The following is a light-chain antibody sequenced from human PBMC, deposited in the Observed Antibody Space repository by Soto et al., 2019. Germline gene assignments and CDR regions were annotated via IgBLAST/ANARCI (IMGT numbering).Light chain of an antibody. J-gene: IGLJ1*01. CDR2: GNN. CDR1: SSNIGADYD. Sequence: QSVLTQPPSVSGAPGQRVTISCSGSSSNIGADYDVHWYQQRPGTAPKLLIFGNNNRPSGVPDRFSGSKSGTSASLAITGLQADDEGDYYCPSYDSTLRARYVFGTGTKVTV. V-gene: IGLV1-40*01. CDR3: PSYDSTLRARYV.